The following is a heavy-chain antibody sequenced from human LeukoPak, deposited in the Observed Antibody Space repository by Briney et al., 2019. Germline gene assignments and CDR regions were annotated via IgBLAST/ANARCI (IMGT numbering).Heavy chain of an antibody. J-gene: IGHJ1*01. CDR3: ARSRGYSYEDN. CDR2: INPKNGGT. V-gene: IGHV1-2*06. D-gene: IGHD5-18*01. Sequence: ASVKVSCKAAGYTLTGYYIHWVRQAPGQGLEWKGRINPKNGGTDYAQRFRGRVTLTRDTSISTAYMEPSSLRSDDTAVYYCARSRGYSYEDNWGQGTPVTVSS. CDR1: GYTLTGYY.